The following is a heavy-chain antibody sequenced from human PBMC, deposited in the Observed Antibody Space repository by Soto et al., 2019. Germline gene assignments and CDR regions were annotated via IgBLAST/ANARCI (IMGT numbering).Heavy chain of an antibody. D-gene: IGHD7-27*01. J-gene: IGHJ4*02. Sequence: LRLSFAASGFSFRSYGMTWVRQAPGKGLEWVAVIWHDGNNKYHADSVQGRFTVSRDNSKNTLYLQMNYLRPEDTAVYYCARDRLTGTAEWHSLDSWGQGTQVTVSS. CDR1: GFSFRSYG. CDR3: ARDRLTGTAEWHSLDS. CDR2: IWHDGNNK. V-gene: IGHV3-33*01.